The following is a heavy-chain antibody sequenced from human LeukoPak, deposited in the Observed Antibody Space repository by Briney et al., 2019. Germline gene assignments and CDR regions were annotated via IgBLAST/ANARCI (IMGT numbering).Heavy chain of an antibody. J-gene: IGHJ6*03. CDR2: VRYDGSSQ. V-gene: IGHV3-30*02. CDR1: GFTFSSYG. Sequence: GGSLRLSCAASGFTFSSYGMHWVRQAPGKGLEWVALVRYDGSSQYYADSVKGRFTISRDNSKNTMYLQMNSLRVDDTAVYYCTRLYSYYYMDVWGKGTTVTISS. CDR3: TRLYSYYYMDV.